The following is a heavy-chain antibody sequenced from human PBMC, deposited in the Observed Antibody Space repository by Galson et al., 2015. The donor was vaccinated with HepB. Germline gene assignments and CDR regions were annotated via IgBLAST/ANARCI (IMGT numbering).Heavy chain of an antibody. V-gene: IGHV6-1*01. CDR2: TYYRSKWYN. J-gene: IGHJ1*01. D-gene: IGHD3-22*01. Sequence: CAISGDSVSSNSAAWNWIRQSPSRGLEWLARTYYRSKWYNDYAVSVKSRITINPDTSKNQFSLQLNSVTPEDTAVYYCARGLYHDVNGYFSEYVQPWGQGTLVTVSS. CDR3: ARGLYHDVNGYFSEYVQP. CDR1: GDSVSSNSAA.